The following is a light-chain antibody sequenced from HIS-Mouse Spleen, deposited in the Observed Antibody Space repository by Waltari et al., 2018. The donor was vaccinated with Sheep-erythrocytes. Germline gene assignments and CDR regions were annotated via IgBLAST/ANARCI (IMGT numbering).Light chain of an antibody. CDR1: QSVSSN. CDR3: QQYNNWPPMYT. J-gene: IGKJ2*01. Sequence: EIVMTQSPATLSVSPGERATLPCRASQSVSSNLAWYQQKPGQAPRRLIYGASTRATGIPARFSGSGSGTEFTLTISSLQSEDFAVYYCQQYNNWPPMYTFGQGTKLEIK. V-gene: IGKV3-15*01. CDR2: GAS.